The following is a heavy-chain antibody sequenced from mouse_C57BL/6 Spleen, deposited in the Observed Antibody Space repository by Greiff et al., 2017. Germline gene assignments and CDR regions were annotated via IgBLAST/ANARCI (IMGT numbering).Heavy chain of an antibody. Sequence: VKLVESGPELVKPGASVKLSCKASGYAFSSSWMNWVKQRPGQGLEWIGRIYPGDGDTNYNGKFKGKATLTADKSSSTAYMQLSSLTSEDSAVYFCASITTVVATVDYWGQGTTLTVSS. CDR2: IYPGDGDT. D-gene: IGHD1-1*01. V-gene: IGHV1-82*01. J-gene: IGHJ2*01. CDR1: GYAFSSSW. CDR3: ASITTVVATVDY.